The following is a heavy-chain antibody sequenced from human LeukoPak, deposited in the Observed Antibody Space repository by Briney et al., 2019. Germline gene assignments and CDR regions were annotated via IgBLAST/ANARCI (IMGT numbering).Heavy chain of an antibody. J-gene: IGHJ4*02. CDR3: ARGGYSYGPGFDY. Sequence: SETLSLTCSVSGGSISDYYWNWTRQSPGKGLEWIGYVYSSGSTNYNPSLKSRVIISIDTSKNQFSLKLSSVTAADTAVYYCARGGYSYGPGFDYWGQGTLVTVSS. V-gene: IGHV4-59*01. CDR2: VYSSGST. D-gene: IGHD5-18*01. CDR1: GGSISDYY.